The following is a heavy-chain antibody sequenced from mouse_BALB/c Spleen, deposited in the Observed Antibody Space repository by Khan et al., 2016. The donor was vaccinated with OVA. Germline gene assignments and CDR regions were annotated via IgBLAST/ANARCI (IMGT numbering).Heavy chain of an antibody. CDR2: INSNGGST. CDR3: ARMARTIS. V-gene: IGHV5-6-3*01. Sequence: EVELVESGGGLVQPGGSLKLSCAASGFTFSSCGMSWVRQTPDKRLELVATINSNGGSTYYPDSVQGRFTISRDNAKNTLYLQMSSLKSEDTAMYYCARMARTISGGQGTTLTVSS. CDR1: GFTFSSCG. J-gene: IGHJ2*01.